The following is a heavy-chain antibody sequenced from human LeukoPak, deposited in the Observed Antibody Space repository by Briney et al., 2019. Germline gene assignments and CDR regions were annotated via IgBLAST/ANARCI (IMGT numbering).Heavy chain of an antibody. V-gene: IGHV4-59*01. Sequence: SETLSLTCTVSGGSISSYYRSWIRQPPGKGLEWIGYIYYSGSTNYNPSLKRRGTISVDTSKNQFSLKLSSVTAADTAVYYCARAGPIWRGYYVPLPFDYWGQGTLVTVSS. CDR3: ARAGPIWRGYYVPLPFDY. J-gene: IGHJ4*02. D-gene: IGHD3-3*01. CDR2: IYYSGST. CDR1: GGSISSYY.